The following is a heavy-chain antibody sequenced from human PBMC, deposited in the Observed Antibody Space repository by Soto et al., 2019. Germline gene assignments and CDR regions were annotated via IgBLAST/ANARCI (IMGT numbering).Heavy chain of an antibody. Sequence: SETLSLTCTVSGGSISDFYWSWIRQPPGKGLEWIGYIYYSGSTNYNPSLKSRVTISLDTSKNQFSLKLTSVTAADTAVYFCATGRLPSRTWGQGTLVTVSS. CDR1: GGSISDFY. D-gene: IGHD3-10*01. V-gene: IGHV4-59*01. CDR3: ATGRLPSRT. CDR2: IYYSGST. J-gene: IGHJ4*02.